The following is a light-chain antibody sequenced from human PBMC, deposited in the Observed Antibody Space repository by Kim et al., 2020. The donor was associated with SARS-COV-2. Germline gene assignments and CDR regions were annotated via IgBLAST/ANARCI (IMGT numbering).Light chain of an antibody. CDR2: GAS. V-gene: IGKV3-20*01. J-gene: IGKJ4*01. Sequence: DIVLTQSLGTLSLSPGERATLSCRASQSVSNNYLAWYQQKPGQAPRLLIYGASSRATGIPDRFSGSGSGTDFTLTISRLEPDDFALYYCQQYVRSPLTFGGGTKVDIK. CDR1: QSVSNNY. CDR3: QQYVRSPLT.